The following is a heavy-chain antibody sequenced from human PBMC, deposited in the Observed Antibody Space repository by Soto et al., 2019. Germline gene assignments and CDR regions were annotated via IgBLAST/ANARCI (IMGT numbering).Heavy chain of an antibody. Sequence: SETLSLTCTVSGCSIISSAFYWGWILQPPGKGLEWIGSVFYGGNIFYNPSLKSRVTISVDGTNQFSLKLSSVSAADTAVYYCVRPGQWFGELSNWGHGTLVPVSS. J-gene: IGHJ4*01. CDR1: GCSIISSAFY. CDR3: VRPGQWFGELSN. V-gene: IGHV4-39*01. D-gene: IGHD3-10*01. CDR2: VFYGGNI.